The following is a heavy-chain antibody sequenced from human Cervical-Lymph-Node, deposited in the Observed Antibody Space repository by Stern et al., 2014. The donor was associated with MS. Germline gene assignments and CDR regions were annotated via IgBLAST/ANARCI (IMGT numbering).Heavy chain of an antibody. J-gene: IGHJ4*02. CDR3: ASAYSSSHYYFDY. Sequence: VQLVESGGGVVQPGRSLRLSCAASGFSFSRYAMHWVRQAPGKGLEWVALIWYDGSHPYYADSVTGRFTISRDNFKNTLYLQMNSLRAEDTAVYYCASAYSSSHYYFDYWGQGTLVTVSS. CDR2: IWYDGSHP. CDR1: GFSFSRYA. D-gene: IGHD6-13*01. V-gene: IGHV3-33*01.